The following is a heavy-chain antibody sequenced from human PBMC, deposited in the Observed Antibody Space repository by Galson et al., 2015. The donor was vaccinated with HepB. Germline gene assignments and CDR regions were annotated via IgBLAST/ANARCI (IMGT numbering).Heavy chain of an antibody. CDR3: AKDPTSGSHSYYFDY. V-gene: IGHV3-30*18. J-gene: IGHJ4*02. CDR2: ISYDGSNK. CDR1: GFTFSSYG. Sequence: SLRLSCAASGFTFSSYGMHWVRQAPGKGLEWVAVISYDGSNKCYADSVKGRFTISRDNSKNTLYLQMNSLRAEDTAVYYCAKDPTSGSHSYYFDYWGQGTLVTVSS. D-gene: IGHD1-26*01.